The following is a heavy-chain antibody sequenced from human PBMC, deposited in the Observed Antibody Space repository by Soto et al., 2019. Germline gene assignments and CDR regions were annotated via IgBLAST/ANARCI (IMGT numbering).Heavy chain of an antibody. CDR1: GYTFTSYG. CDR2: ISAYNGNT. CDR3: ARDEATYYYDSSGYGAFDI. D-gene: IGHD3-22*01. J-gene: IGHJ3*02. V-gene: IGHV1-18*01. Sequence: ASVKVSCKASGYTFTSYGISWVRQAPGQGLEWMGWISAYNGNTNYAQKLQGRVTMTTDTSTSTAYMELRSLRSDDTAVYYCARDEATYYYDSSGYGAFDIWGQRTMVTVSS.